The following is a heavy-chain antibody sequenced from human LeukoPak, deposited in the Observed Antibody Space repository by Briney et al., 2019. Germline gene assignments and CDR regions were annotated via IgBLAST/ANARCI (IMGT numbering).Heavy chain of an antibody. V-gene: IGHV1-2*02. CDR3: ARVYYGSGSYSAFDP. CDR2: INPNSGGT. D-gene: IGHD3-10*01. Sequence: ASVKVSCKASGYTFTGDYMHWVRQAPGQGLEWMGWINPNSGGTNYAQKFQGRVTMTRDTSISTAYMELSRLRSDDTAVYYCARVYYGSGSYSAFDPWGQGTLVTVSS. J-gene: IGHJ5*02. CDR1: GYTFTGDY.